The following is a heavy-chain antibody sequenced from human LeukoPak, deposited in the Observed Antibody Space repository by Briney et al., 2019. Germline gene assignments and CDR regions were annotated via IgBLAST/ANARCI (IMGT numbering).Heavy chain of an antibody. D-gene: IGHD2-2*02. J-gene: IGHJ6*02. CDR3: ARVRGCSSTSCYIYFGDYYYYGMDV. CDR1: GGTFSSYA. V-gene: IGHV7-4-1*02. Sequence: ASVKVSCKASGGTFSSYAISWVRQAPGQGLEWMGWINTNTGSPTYAQGFTGRFVFSLDTSVSTAYLQISSLKAEDTAVYYCARVRGCSSTSCYIYFGDYYYYGMDVWGQGTTVTVSS. CDR2: INTNTGSP.